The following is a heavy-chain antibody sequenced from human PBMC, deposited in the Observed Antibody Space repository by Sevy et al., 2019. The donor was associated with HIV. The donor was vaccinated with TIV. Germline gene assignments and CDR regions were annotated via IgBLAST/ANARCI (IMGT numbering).Heavy chain of an antibody. CDR2: IYTSGST. J-gene: IGHJ6*02. CDR1: GGSISSYY. D-gene: IGHD6-19*01. V-gene: IGHV4-4*07. Sequence: SETLSLTCTVSGGSISSYYWSWIRQPAGKGLEWIGRIYTSGSTNYNPSLKSRDTMSVDTSKNQFSLKLSSVTAADTAVYYCARVHSSGWPPYYYGMDVWGQGTTVTVSS. CDR3: ARVHSSGWPPYYYGMDV.